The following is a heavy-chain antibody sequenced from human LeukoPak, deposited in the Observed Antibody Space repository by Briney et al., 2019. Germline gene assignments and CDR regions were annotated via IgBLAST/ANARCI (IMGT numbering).Heavy chain of an antibody. CDR2: INTNNGNT. CDR1: GCIFTNYG. J-gene: IGHJ4*02. V-gene: IGHV1-18*01. CDR3: AREEQQLVDY. D-gene: IGHD6-13*01. Sequence: WASVKVSCKASGCIFTNYGLTWVRQAPGQGLEWMGWINTNNGNTNYAQKLQGRVTMTTDTSTSTAYMELRSLRSDDTAVYYCAREEQQLVDYWGQGTLVTVSS.